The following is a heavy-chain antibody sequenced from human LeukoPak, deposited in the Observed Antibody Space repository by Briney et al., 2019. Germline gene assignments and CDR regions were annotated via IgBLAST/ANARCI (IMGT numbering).Heavy chain of an antibody. CDR2: ISAYNGNT. CDR1: GYTFTSYG. J-gene: IGHJ3*02. CDR3: ARANMITFGGVIALDAFDI. D-gene: IGHD3-16*02. Sequence: GASVKVSCKASGYTFTSYGISWVRQAPGQGLEWMGWISAYNGNTNYAQKLQGRVTMTTDTSTSTAYMELRSLRSDDTAVYCYARANMITFGGVIALDAFDIWGQGTMVTVSS. V-gene: IGHV1-18*01.